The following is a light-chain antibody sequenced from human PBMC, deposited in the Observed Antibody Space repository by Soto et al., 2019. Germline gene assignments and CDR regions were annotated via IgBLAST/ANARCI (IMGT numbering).Light chain of an antibody. CDR2: EVS. V-gene: IGLV2-14*01. J-gene: IGLJ3*02. Sequence: QSALTQPASVSGSPGQSITISCTGTSSDVGGYNYVSWYQQHPGKAPNLMIYEVSNRPSGVSNRFYGSKSGNTAYLTISGLQAEDEGDYYCGSYTSSSTRVFGGGTQLTVL. CDR1: SSDVGGYNY. CDR3: GSYTSSSTRV.